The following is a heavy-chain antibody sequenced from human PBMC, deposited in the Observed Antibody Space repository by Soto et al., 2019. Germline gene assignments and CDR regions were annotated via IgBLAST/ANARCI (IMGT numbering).Heavy chain of an antibody. CDR2: ISSDGSSK. J-gene: IGHJ5*02. D-gene: IGHD3-9*01. V-gene: IGHV3-30-3*01. Sequence: LRLSCAASGFSFNNYALHWVRQAPGKGLEWVAVISSDGSSKSYADSVKGRFTISRDNSKNTLFLQMNSLRAEDTAVYYCARDQVNYDILTGHYPRWFDPWGQGTLVTVSS. CDR1: GFSFNNYA. CDR3: ARDQVNYDILTGHYPRWFDP.